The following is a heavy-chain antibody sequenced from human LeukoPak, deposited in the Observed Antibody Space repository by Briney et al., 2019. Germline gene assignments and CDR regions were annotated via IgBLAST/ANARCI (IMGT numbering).Heavy chain of an antibody. J-gene: IGHJ6*03. D-gene: IGHD2-8*01. Sequence: GGSLRLSCAASGFTLSSYSMNWVRQAPGKGLEWVSSISSSSSYIYYADSVKGRFTISRDNAKNTVYLQMNSLRAEDTAVYYCANGAFRLYYIDVWGKGTTVTVSS. CDR2: ISSSSSYI. V-gene: IGHV3-21*01. CDR1: GFTLSSYS. CDR3: ANGAFRLYYIDV.